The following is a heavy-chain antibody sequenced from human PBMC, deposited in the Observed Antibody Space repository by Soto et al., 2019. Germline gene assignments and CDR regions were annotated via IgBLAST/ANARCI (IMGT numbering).Heavy chain of an antibody. CDR2: INPHGGST. CDR1: GDTFTSYY. V-gene: IGHV1-46*01. D-gene: IGHD3-3*01. CDR3: ARSSGGNFGIIIEGSNWFDP. J-gene: IGHJ5*02. Sequence: ASVKVSCKAPGDTFTSYYLNWVRQAPGQGLEWMGVINPHGGSTKYAQKFQGRIAMTRDTSRSTVYMELSSLRSDDTAIYYCARSSGGNFGIIIEGSNWFDPWGQGTLVTVSS.